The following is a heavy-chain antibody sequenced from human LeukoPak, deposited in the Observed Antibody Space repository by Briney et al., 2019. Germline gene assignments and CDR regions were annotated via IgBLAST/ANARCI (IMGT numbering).Heavy chain of an antibody. V-gene: IGHV3-21*01. J-gene: IGHJ4*02. CDR1: GFTFSSYS. Sequence: GGSLRLSCAASGFTFSSYSMNWVRPAPGKGLEWVSSISSSSSYIYYADSVKGRFTISRDNAKNSLYLQMNSLRAEDTAVYYCARNAGYGSGSQYYFDYWGQGTLVTVSS. CDR3: ARNAGYGSGSQYYFDY. CDR2: ISSSSSYI. D-gene: IGHD3-10*01.